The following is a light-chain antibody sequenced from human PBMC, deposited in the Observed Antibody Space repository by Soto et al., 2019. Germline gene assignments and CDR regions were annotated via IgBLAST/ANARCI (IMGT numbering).Light chain of an antibody. Sequence: DIQMTQSPSSLSASVGDRVTITCRASQGISNYLAWYQQIPGKVPKLLISAASTLQSGVPSPFSGSGSGTELTLTISSLQPEDVATYYCQKYTNVPAFGGGTKVEIK. J-gene: IGKJ4*01. CDR3: QKYTNVPA. CDR2: AAS. V-gene: IGKV1-27*01. CDR1: QGISNY.